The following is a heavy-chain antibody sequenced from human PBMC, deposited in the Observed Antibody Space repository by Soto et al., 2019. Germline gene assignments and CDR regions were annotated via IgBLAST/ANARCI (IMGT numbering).Heavy chain of an antibody. Sequence: QLQLQESGPGLVKPSETLSLTCTVSGGSISSFNYFWGWIRQPPGKGLEWIGSLYYSGNTYYNPSLQGLVTISGDTSKKQCTLSLRSVSAADTAVYYCARGGGSTFNWFDPGGQGTLVTVSP. J-gene: IGHJ5*02. V-gene: IGHV4-39*01. CDR2: LYYSGNT. CDR3: ARGGGSTFNWFDP. D-gene: IGHD2-15*01. CDR1: GGSISSFNYF.